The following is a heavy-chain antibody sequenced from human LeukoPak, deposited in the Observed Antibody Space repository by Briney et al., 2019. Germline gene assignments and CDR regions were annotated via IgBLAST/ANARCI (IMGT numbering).Heavy chain of an antibody. J-gene: IGHJ6*01. CDR2: IKQDGSEK. V-gene: IGHV3-7*01. CDR1: GFTFSSYW. Sequence: GGSLRLSCAASGFTFSSYWMSWVRQAPGKGLEWVANIKQDGSEKYYVDSVKGRFTISRDNAKNSLYLQMNSLRADDSAVYYCARDRSLITMVRVLYVWGQLTTVTVSS. D-gene: IGHD3-10*01. CDR3: ARDRSLITMVRVLYV.